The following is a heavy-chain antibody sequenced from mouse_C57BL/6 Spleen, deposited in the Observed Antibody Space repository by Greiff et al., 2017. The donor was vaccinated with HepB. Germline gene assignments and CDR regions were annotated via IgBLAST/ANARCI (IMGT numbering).Heavy chain of an antibody. V-gene: IGHV1-52*01. D-gene: IGHD1-1*01. CDR2: IDPSDSET. CDR3: TRIYYYDSGYFDV. Sequence: VQLQQPGAELVRPGSSVKLSCKASGYTFTSYWLHWVKQRPIQGLEWIGNIDPSDSETHYNQRFKDKATLTVDKSSSTACMRRSSLTSEDSAVYYCTRIYYYDSGYFDVWGTGTTVTVSS. J-gene: IGHJ1*03. CDR1: GYTFTSYW.